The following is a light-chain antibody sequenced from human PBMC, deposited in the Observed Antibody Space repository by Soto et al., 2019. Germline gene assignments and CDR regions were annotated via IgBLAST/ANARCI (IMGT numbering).Light chain of an antibody. J-gene: IGKJ4*01. Sequence: DIQMTQSPSSLSASVGDRVTITCQASQDISNYLNWYQQKPGKAPKLLIYDASNLETGVPSRFSGSGSGTDFTFTISSLQPEDIATYYCQKYDTLFGGGTKVEIK. V-gene: IGKV1-33*01. CDR1: QDISNY. CDR3: QKYDTL. CDR2: DAS.